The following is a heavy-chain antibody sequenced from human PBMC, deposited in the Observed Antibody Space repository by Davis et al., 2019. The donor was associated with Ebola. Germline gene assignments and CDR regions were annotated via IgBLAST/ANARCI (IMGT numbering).Heavy chain of an antibody. CDR2: IKQDGSEK. CDR3: ARPGGGYYDSSGYYYDW. Sequence: GESLKISCAASGFTFSSYWMSWVRQAPGKGLEWVANIKQDGSEKYYVDSVKGRFTISRDNAKNSLYLQMNSLRSEDTAVYYCARPGGGYYDSSGYYYDWWGQGTLVTVSS. D-gene: IGHD3-22*01. J-gene: IGHJ4*02. CDR1: GFTFSSYW. V-gene: IGHV3-7*01.